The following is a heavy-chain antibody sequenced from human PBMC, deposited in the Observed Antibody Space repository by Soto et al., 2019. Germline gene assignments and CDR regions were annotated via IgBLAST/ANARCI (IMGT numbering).Heavy chain of an antibody. V-gene: IGHV3-66*01. CDR1: GFTVSSNY. D-gene: IGHD1-26*01. J-gene: IGHJ4*02. Sequence: HPGGSLRLSCAASGFTVSSNYMSWVRQAPGKGLEWVSVIYSGGSTYYADSVKGRFTISRDNSKDSLYLQMNSLRAEDTAIYYCARGSAFIGLDYWGQGTLVTVSS. CDR3: ARGSAFIGLDY. CDR2: IYSGGST.